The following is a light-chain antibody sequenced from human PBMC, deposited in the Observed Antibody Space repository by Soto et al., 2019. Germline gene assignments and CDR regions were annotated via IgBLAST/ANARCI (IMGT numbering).Light chain of an antibody. J-gene: IGKJ1*01. CDR2: GAS. CDR3: QHYASFSGT. Sequence: DIQVTQSPSSLSASVGDRLTITCRASQSIGTYLNWYHQKPGKAPQLLIYGASTLQSGVPSRFSGSGSRTEFTLTISSLQPDDFATYYCQHYASFSGTFGQGTKVDIK. CDR1: QSIGTY. V-gene: IGKV1-39*01.